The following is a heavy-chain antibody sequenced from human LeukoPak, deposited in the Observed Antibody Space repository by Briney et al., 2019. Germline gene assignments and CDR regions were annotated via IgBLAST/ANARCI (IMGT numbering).Heavy chain of an antibody. V-gene: IGHV1-69-2*01. CDR3: VVVPAAIRNSVWFDP. D-gene: IGHD2-2*02. CDR2: VDPEDGET. Sequence: ASVKVSCKVSGYTFTDYYMHWVQQAPGKGLEWMGLVDPEDGETIYAEKLQGRVTITADTSTDTAYMELSSLRSEDTAVYYCVVVPAAIRNSVWFDPWGQGTLVTVSS. J-gene: IGHJ5*02. CDR1: GYTFTDYY.